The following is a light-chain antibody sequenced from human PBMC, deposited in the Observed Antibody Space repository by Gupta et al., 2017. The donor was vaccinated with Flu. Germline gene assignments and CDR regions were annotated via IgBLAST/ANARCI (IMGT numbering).Light chain of an antibody. CDR1: QSISSS. J-gene: IGKJ5*01. V-gene: IGKV3-15*01. CDR3: QQYDIGPIT. CDR2: GAS. Sequence: PAPPFVPPEQSTSLSCRASQSISSSLAWYQQKPGQPPRLLISGASTRATGIPARFSGSGSGTDFTLTISSLQSEDFAVYYCQQYDIGPITFGQGTRLEIK.